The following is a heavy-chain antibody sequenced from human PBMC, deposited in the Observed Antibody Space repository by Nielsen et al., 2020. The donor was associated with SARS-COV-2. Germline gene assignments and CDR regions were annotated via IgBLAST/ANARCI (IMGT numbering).Heavy chain of an antibody. CDR2: IIPILGIA. J-gene: IGHJ4*02. D-gene: IGHD3-10*01. Sequence: SVKVSCKASGCTFSSYAVSWVRQAPGQGLEWMGRIIPILGIANYAQKFQGRVTITADKSTSTAYMELSSLRSEDTAVYYCAREKVTMVRGVTPGFSYWGQGTLVTVSS. CDR1: GCTFSSYA. CDR3: AREKVTMVRGVTPGFSY. V-gene: IGHV1-69*04.